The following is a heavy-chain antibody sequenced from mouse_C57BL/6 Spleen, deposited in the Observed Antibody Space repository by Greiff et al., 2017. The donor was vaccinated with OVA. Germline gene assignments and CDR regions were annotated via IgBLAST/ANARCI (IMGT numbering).Heavy chain of an antibody. CDR1: GYAFSSSW. CDR2: IYPGDGDT. Sequence: QVQLQQSGPELVKPGASVKISCKASGYAFSSSWMNWVKQRPGKGLEWIGRIYPGDGDTNYNGKFKGKATLTADKSSSTAYMQLSSLTSEDSAVYVCAREECTTVVVGGFDYWGQGTTLTVSS. J-gene: IGHJ2*01. CDR3: AREECTTVVVGGFDY. D-gene: IGHD1-1*01. V-gene: IGHV1-82*01.